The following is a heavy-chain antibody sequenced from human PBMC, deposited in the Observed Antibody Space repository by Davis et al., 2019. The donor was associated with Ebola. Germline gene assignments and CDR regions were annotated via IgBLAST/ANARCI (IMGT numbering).Heavy chain of an antibody. CDR2: IHYSGSI. Sequence: MPSETLSLACTVSGGSISSYYWSWLRQPPGKRLEWIGFIHYSGSIHYNPSLQSRVTISVDTSKNQFSLKLNAVTAADTAVYHCASGGDYAKTKYWGPGTLVTVSS. J-gene: IGHJ4*02. CDR1: GGSISSYY. D-gene: IGHD3-16*01. CDR3: ASGGDYAKTKY. V-gene: IGHV4-59*01.